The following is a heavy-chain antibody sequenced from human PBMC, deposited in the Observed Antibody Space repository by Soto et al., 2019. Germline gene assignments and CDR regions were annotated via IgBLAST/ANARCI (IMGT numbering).Heavy chain of an antibody. CDR1: GGSISSYY. Sequence: PSETLSLTCTVSGGSISSYYWSWIRQPPGKGLEWIGYIYYSGSTNYNPSLKSRVTISVDTSKNQFSLKLSSVTAADTAVYYCARGLRNFGWFDPWGQGTLVTVS. CDR2: IYYSGST. D-gene: IGHD3-3*01. CDR3: ARGLRNFGWFDP. J-gene: IGHJ5*02. V-gene: IGHV4-59*01.